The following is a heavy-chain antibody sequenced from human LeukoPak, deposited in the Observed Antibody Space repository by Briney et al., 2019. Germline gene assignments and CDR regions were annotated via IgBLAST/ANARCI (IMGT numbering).Heavy chain of an antibody. D-gene: IGHD1-26*01. CDR3: AGGWEPRGLDVSRRAHNWFDP. CDR1: GYTFTSYD. J-gene: IGHJ5*02. Sequence: ASLKVSCTASGYTFTSYDMYWVRKAHGQGHELMGIINTNGGSTSYAQKFQSIVTMTRDMSTSTLYMELSSLRSDDTAVYYCAGGWEPRGLDVSRRAHNWFDPWCQGTLVTVAS. CDR2: INTNGGST. V-gene: IGHV1-46*01.